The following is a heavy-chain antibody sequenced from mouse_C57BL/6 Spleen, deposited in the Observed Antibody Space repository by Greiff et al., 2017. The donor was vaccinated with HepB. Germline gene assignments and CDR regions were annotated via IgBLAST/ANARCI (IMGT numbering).Heavy chain of an antibody. Sequence: VQLQQPGAELVKPGASVKLSCKASGYTFTSYWMHWVKQRPGQGLEWIGMIHPNSGSTNYNEKFKSKATLTVDKSSSTAYMQLSSLTSEDSAVYYCAPFDYYGSSYLAWFAYWGQGTLVTVSA. CDR1: GYTFTSYW. J-gene: IGHJ3*01. CDR3: APFDYYGSSYLAWFAY. D-gene: IGHD1-1*01. CDR2: IHPNSGST. V-gene: IGHV1-64*01.